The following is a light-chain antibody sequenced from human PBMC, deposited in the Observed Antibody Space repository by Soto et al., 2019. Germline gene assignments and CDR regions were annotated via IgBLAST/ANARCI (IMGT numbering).Light chain of an antibody. CDR3: QQTDNVPWT. J-gene: IGKJ1*01. CDR2: DAS. V-gene: IGKV1-12*01. Sequence: DIQMTQSPSFVSASVGDRVSITCRASQGISDWLAWYQQRPGEAPTLIIFDASTLQSGVPSRFSGSGSGTEFTLTITGLQPEDFGTYFCQQTDNVPWTFGQGTKLEIK. CDR1: QGISDW.